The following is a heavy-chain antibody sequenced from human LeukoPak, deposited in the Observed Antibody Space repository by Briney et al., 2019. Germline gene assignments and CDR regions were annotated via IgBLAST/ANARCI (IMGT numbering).Heavy chain of an antibody. D-gene: IGHD3-9*01. V-gene: IGHV4-59*01. CDR3: ARDRGDTGYDY. J-gene: IGHJ4*02. Sequence: SETLSLTCTVSGGSIISYYWSWIRQPPGKGLEWIGYIYYSGSTNYNRSLKSRVTLSKDTSKNQFSLKLSSVTAADTAVYYCARDRGDTGYDYWGQGTLVTVSS. CDR2: IYYSGST. CDR1: GGSIISYY.